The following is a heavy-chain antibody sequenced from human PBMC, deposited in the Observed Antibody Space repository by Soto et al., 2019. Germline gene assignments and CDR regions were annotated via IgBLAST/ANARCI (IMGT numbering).Heavy chain of an antibody. CDR2: IYPRDSDT. D-gene: IGHD3-22*01. CDR1: GYSFSNYW. Sequence: EVQLVQSGAEVKEPGESLKISCEASGYSFSNYWVGWVRQMPGKGLQWIGNIYPRDSDTRYSPSFQGQVTVSADNSINTAYLQWSSLRTSDTAMYFCATSDTSGRYFDYWGQGALVTVSS. CDR3: ATSDTSGRYFDY. V-gene: IGHV5-51*01. J-gene: IGHJ4*02.